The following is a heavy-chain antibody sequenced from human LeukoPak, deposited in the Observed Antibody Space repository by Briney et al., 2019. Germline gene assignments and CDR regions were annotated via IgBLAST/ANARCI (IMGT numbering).Heavy chain of an antibody. Sequence: GRSLRLSCAASGFTFSTYAMSWVRQAPGRGLEWVSSISSSHNTTYSADSVKGRFTISRDNSRNTLYLQMNSLRVEDTAIYYCATPTGSYPGGFDNWGQGTLVTVSS. CDR1: GFTFSTYA. V-gene: IGHV3-23*01. D-gene: IGHD1-26*01. CDR3: ATPTGSYPGGFDN. J-gene: IGHJ4*02. CDR2: ISSSHNTT.